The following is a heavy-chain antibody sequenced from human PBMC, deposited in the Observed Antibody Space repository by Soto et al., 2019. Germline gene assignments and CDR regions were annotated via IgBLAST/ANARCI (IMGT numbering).Heavy chain of an antibody. CDR3: ARDKADTANQYYYYYMDV. CDR2: ISSSGSTI. Sequence: GGSLRLSCAASGFTFSDYYMSWIRQAPGKGLEWVSYISSSGSTIYYADSVKGRFTISRDNAKNSLYLQMNSLRAEDTAVYYCARDKADTANQYYYYYMDVWGKGTTVTVSS. J-gene: IGHJ6*03. D-gene: IGHD5-18*01. V-gene: IGHV3-11*01. CDR1: GFTFSDYY.